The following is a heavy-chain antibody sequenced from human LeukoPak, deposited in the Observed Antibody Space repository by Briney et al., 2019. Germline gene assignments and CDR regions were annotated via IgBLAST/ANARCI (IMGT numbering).Heavy chain of an antibody. CDR2: ISSSGSII. CDR1: GFTFSSYE. CDR3: AGGSITIFGVVTL. D-gene: IGHD3-3*01. V-gene: IGHV3-48*03. J-gene: IGHJ4*02. Sequence: GGSLRLSCAASGFTFSSYEMNWVRQAPGKGLEWVSYISSSGSIIYYADSVKGRFTISRDNAKNLLYLQMNSLRAEDTAVYYCAGGSITIFGVVTLWGQGTLVTVSS.